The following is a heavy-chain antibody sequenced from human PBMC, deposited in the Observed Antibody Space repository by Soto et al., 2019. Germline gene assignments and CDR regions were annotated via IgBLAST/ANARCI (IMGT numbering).Heavy chain of an antibody. CDR1: GLTFSSYA. CDR2: ISGSGGST. V-gene: IGHV3-23*01. D-gene: IGHD5-12*01. CDR3: AKERLPGYYYCMDV. Sequence: GGSLRLSCAASGLTFSSYAMSWVRQAPGKGLEWVSAISGSGGSTYYADSVKGRFTISRDNSKNTLYLQMNSLRAEDTAVYYCAKERLPGYYYCMDVWGQGTTVTVSS. J-gene: IGHJ6*02.